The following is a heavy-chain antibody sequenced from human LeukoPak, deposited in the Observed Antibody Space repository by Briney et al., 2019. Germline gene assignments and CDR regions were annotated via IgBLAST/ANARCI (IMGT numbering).Heavy chain of an antibody. D-gene: IGHD4-17*01. CDR3: TTRRF. CDR1: GFTFSNAW. V-gene: IGHV3-15*04. J-gene: IGHJ4*02. CDR2: IESKTDGGTT. Sequence: PGGSLRLSCAASGFTFSNAWMSWVRQAPGKGLEWVGRIESKTDGGTTDYAAPVKGRFTISRDDSKNTLYLQMNSLKTEDTAVYYCTTRRFWGQGTLVTVSS.